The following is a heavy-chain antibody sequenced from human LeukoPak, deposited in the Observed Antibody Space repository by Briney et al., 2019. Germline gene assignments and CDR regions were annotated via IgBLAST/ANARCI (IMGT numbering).Heavy chain of an antibody. J-gene: IGHJ4*02. V-gene: IGHV4-59*01. CDR3: ACVGMVASGFDY. D-gene: IGHD1-26*01. CDR1: GDSISSYY. Sequence: ESGPTLVKPSEPLSLTCTVSGDSISSYYWSWIRQPPGKGLEWIGCIYYSGSTNYNPSLKSRVTISVDTSKNQFSLKLSSVTAADTAVYYWACVGMVASGFDYWGLGTLVTVSS. CDR2: IYYSGST.